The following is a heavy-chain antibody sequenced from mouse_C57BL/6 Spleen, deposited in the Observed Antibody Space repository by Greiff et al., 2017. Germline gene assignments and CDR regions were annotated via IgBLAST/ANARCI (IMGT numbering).Heavy chain of an antibody. CDR3: ARGGYYGSSYNYWYFDV. J-gene: IGHJ1*03. V-gene: IGHV3-8*01. CDR2: ISYSGST. CDR1: GYSITSDY. Sequence: EVQLQQSGPGLAKPSQTLSLTCSVTGYSITSDYWNWIRKFPGNKLEYMGYISYSGSTYYNPSLKSRISITRDTSKNQYYLQLNSVTTEDTATYYCARGGYYGSSYNYWYFDVWGTGTTVTVSS. D-gene: IGHD1-1*01.